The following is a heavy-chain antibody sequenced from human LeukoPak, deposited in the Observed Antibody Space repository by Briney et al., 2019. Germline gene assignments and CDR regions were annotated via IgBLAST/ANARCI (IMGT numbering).Heavy chain of an antibody. CDR2: IYESGTT. J-gene: IGHJ4*02. Sequence: PETLSLTCAVYGESLNGYYWSWVRQPPGEGLEWIGEIYESGTTEYNPSLKSRVTISMVPSKQQFSLSLSSVTAADTAVYYCARGAWATRLGSWGLGTPVIVSS. V-gene: IGHV4-34*01. D-gene: IGHD2-15*01. CDR1: GESLNGYY. CDR3: ARGAWATRLGS.